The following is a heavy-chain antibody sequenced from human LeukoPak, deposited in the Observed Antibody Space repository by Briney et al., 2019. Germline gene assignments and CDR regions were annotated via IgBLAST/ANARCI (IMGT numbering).Heavy chain of an antibody. Sequence: GASVKVSCKASGGTFSGYAISWVRQAPGQGLEWMGGIIPIFGTANYAQKFQGRVTITPDESTSTAYMELSSLRSEDTAVYYCARDRYLPDYYDSSGSFDYWGQGTLVTVSS. J-gene: IGHJ4*02. D-gene: IGHD3-22*01. CDR1: GGTFSGYA. V-gene: IGHV1-69*01. CDR3: ARDRYLPDYYDSSGSFDY. CDR2: IIPIFGTA.